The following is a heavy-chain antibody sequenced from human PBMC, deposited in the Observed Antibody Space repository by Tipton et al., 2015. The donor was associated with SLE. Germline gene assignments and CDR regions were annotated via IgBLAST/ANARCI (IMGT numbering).Heavy chain of an antibody. Sequence: SLRLSCTASGFTFGDYAMSWVRQAPGKGLEWVSAISGSGGSTYYADSVKGRFTISRDNSKNTLYLQMNSLRAEDTAVYYCAREGAVAGQDYWGQGTLVTVSS. CDR3: AREGAVAGQDY. V-gene: IGHV3-23*01. CDR1: GFTFGDYA. D-gene: IGHD6-19*01. CDR2: ISGSGGST. J-gene: IGHJ4*02.